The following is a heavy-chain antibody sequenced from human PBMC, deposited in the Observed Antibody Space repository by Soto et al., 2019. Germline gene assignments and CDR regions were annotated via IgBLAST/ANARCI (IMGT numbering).Heavy chain of an antibody. Sequence: SETLSLTCTVSGGSISSGGYYWSWIRQHPGKGLEWIGYIYYSGSTYYNPSLKSRVTISVDTSKNQFSLKLSSVTAADTAVYYCAREQEEEVGATSKLNAFDIWGQGTMVTVSS. D-gene: IGHD1-26*01. CDR2: IYYSGST. CDR3: AREQEEEVGATSKLNAFDI. CDR1: GGSISSGGYY. V-gene: IGHV4-31*03. J-gene: IGHJ3*02.